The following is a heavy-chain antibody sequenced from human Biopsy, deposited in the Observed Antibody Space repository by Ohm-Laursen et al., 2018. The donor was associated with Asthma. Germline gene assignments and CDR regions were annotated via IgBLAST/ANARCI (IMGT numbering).Heavy chain of an antibody. CDR2: ISWNSGSI. D-gene: IGHD2/OR15-2a*01. CDR3: AKATLGNIGKDY. Sequence: SLRLSCAASGFTFVDYGMHWVRQAPGKGLEWVSGISWNSGSIGYADSVKGRLTISRDNAKNSLYLQMNSLRVEDTALYYCAKATLGNIGKDYWGQGTLVTVSS. CDR1: GFTFVDYG. V-gene: IGHV3-9*01. J-gene: IGHJ4*02.